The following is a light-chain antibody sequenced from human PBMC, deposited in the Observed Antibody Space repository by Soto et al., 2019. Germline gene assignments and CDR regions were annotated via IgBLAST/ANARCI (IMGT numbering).Light chain of an antibody. CDR3: QQYNNWPRT. CDR2: GAS. CDR1: QSVSSD. V-gene: IGKV3-15*01. Sequence: EIVVTQSPYTLSLYKGERATLSCRASQSVSSDLAWYHQKPGQAPRLLIYGASTRATGIPARFSGSGSGTEFTLTINSLQSEDFAVYYCQQYNNWPRTFGQGTKVDIK. J-gene: IGKJ1*01.